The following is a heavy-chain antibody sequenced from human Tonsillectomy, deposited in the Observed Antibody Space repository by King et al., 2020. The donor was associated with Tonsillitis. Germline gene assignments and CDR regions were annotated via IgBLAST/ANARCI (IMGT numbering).Heavy chain of an antibody. Sequence: VQLVESGGGVVQPGRSLRLSCAASGFTFSSYAMHWVRQAPGKGLEWVAVISYDGSKKYYADSVKGRFTISRDNSKNTLYLQMNSLRAEDTAVYYCAGLWFGTAPDDYWGQGTLVTVSS. J-gene: IGHJ4*02. CDR2: ISYDGSKK. CDR3: AGLWFGTAPDDY. D-gene: IGHD3-10*01. V-gene: IGHV3-30-3*01. CDR1: GFTFSSYA.